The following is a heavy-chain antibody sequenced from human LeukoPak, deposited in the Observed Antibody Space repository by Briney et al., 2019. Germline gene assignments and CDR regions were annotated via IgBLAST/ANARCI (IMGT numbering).Heavy chain of an antibody. CDR2: IYYSGST. Sequence: SETLSLTCTVSGGTISSSSYYWGWLRQPPGKGLEWIGSIYYSGSTYYNPSLKSRVTISVDTSKNQFSLKLSSVTAADTAVYYCKRGPISYGGNGRYWYFDLWGRGTLVTVSP. CDR3: KRGPISYGGNGRYWYFDL. CDR1: GGTISSSSYY. V-gene: IGHV4-39*07. D-gene: IGHD4-23*01. J-gene: IGHJ2*01.